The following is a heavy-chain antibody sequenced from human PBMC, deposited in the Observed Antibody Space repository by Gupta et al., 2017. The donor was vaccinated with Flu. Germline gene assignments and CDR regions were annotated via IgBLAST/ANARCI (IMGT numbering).Heavy chain of an antibody. V-gene: IGHV3-23*01. D-gene: IGHD2-2*01. Sequence: AMSWVRQAPGKGLEWVSLVSGSGGSTYYADSVKGRFTISRDNSKNTLYLQMNTLGAEDTAVYFCARTYCSTTSCYPYYFDYWGQGSLVTVSS. CDR2: VSGSGGST. CDR1: A. CDR3: ARTYCSTTSCYPYYFDY. J-gene: IGHJ4*02.